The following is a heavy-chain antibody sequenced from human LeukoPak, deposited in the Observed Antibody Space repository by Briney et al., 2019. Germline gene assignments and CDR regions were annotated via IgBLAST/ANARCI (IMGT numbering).Heavy chain of an antibody. CDR1: GFTFSSYA. CDR3: ARGGSGYYDILTGYYCFDY. D-gene: IGHD3-9*01. CDR2: IWYDGSNK. V-gene: IGHV3-33*08. Sequence: GGSLRLSCAASGFTFSSYAMHWVRQAPGKGLEWVAVIWYDGSNKYYADSVKGRFTISRDNSKNTLYLQMNSLRAEDTAVYYCARGGSGYYDILTGYYCFDYWGQGTLVTVSS. J-gene: IGHJ4*02.